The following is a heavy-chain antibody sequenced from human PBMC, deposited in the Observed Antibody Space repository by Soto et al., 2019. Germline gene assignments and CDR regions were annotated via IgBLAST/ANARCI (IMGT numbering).Heavy chain of an antibody. CDR2: ISGSGGST. V-gene: IGHV3-23*01. J-gene: IGHJ3*02. CDR1: GGSFSGYY. Sequence: ETLSLTCAVYGGSFSGYYWSWVRQAPGKGLEWVSAISGSGGSTYYADSVKGRFTISRDNSKNTLYLQMNSLRAEDTAVYYCAKDYDILTGYSPGAFDIWGQGTMVTVSS. D-gene: IGHD3-9*01. CDR3: AKDYDILTGYSPGAFDI.